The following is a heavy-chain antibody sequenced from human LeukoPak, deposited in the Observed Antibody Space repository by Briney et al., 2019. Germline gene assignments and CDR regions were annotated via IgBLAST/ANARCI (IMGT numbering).Heavy chain of an antibody. J-gene: IGHJ4*02. Sequence: GGSLRLSCAASGFTFSSYWMTWVRQAPGKGLEWVANIKQDGSEKNYVDSVKGRFTISRDNAKNSLYLQMNNLRVGDTAMYYCAGGTGFIIKDWGQGTLVTVSS. V-gene: IGHV3-7*03. CDR3: AGGTGFIIKD. D-gene: IGHD3-9*01. CDR2: IKQDGSEK. CDR1: GFTFSSYW.